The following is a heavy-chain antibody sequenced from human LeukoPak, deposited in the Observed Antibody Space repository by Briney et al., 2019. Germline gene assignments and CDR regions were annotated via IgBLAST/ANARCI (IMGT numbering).Heavy chain of an antibody. D-gene: IGHD4-17*01. CDR3: AKHRDRDGDYFDY. CDR2: ISGSGGST. Sequence: GGSLRLSCAASGFTFSSYAMSWVRQAPGEWMEWVSSISGSGGSTYYADSVKGRFTISRDNSKTTLYLQMNSLTAEDTAVYYCAKHRDRDGDYFDYWGQGTLVTVSS. V-gene: IGHV3-23*01. CDR1: GFTFSSYA. J-gene: IGHJ4*02.